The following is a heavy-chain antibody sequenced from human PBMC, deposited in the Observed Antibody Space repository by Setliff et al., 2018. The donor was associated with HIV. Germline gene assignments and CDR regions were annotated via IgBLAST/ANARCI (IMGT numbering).Heavy chain of an antibody. J-gene: IGHJ5*02. CDR1: GGTFSSYA. CDR3: ARDPIAVAGTYPADNWFDP. CDR2: IIPIFGTA. V-gene: IGHV1-69*13. D-gene: IGHD6-19*01. Sequence: SVKVSCKASGGTFSSYAISWVRQAPGQGLEWMGGIIPIFGTANYAQKFQGRVTITEDESTSTAYMELSSLRSEDTAVYYCARDPIAVAGTYPADNWFDPWGQGTLVTVSS.